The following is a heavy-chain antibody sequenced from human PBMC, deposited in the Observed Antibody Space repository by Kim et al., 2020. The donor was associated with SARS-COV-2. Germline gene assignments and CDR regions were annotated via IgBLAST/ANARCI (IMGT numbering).Heavy chain of an antibody. D-gene: IGHD3-3*01. CDR2: ISYDGSNK. V-gene: IGHV3-30*18. CDR1: GFTFSSYG. J-gene: IGHJ6*02. CDR3: AKDGGVTIFGVVIPRSYYYGMDV. Sequence: GGSLRLSCAASGFTFSSYGMHWVRQAPGKGLEWVAVISYDGSNKYYADSVKGRFTISRDNSKNTLYLQMNSLRAEDTAVYYCAKDGGVTIFGVVIPRSYYYGMDVWGQGPTVTVSS.